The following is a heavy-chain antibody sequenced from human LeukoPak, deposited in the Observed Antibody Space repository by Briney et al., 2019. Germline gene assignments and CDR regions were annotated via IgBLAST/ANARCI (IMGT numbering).Heavy chain of an antibody. V-gene: IGHV3-30-3*01. CDR3: ARDGLWFGEVPFFFDY. Sequence: QSGGSLRLSCAASGFTFSSYWMSWVGQAPGKGLEWVAVISYDGSNKYYADSVKGRFTISRDNSKNTLYLQMNSLRAEDTAVYYCARDGLWFGEVPFFFDYWGQGTLVTVSS. CDR2: ISYDGSNK. CDR1: GFTFSSYW. J-gene: IGHJ4*02. D-gene: IGHD3-10*01.